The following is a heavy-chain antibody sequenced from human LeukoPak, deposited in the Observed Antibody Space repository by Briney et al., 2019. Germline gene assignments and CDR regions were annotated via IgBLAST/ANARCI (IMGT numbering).Heavy chain of an antibody. CDR3: AKDDHGGSGWRDYYDY. CDR1: GFTFSSYA. J-gene: IGHJ4*02. CDR2: ISGSGGST. V-gene: IGHV3-23*01. D-gene: IGHD6-19*01. Sequence: GGSLRLSCAASGFTFSSYAMNWVRQAPGKGLEWVSAISGSGGSTYYADSVKGRFTISRDNSRNTLSLQMNSLRAEDTAVYYCAKDDHGGSGWRDYYDYWGQGTLVTVSS.